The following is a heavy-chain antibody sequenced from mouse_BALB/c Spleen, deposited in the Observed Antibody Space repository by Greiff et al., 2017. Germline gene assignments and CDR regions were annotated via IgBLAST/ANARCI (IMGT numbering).Heavy chain of an antibody. D-gene: IGHD1-2*01. V-gene: IGHV1-4*01. CDR2: INPCSGYT. J-gene: IGHJ1*01. CDR3: AKPATYWYFDD. Sequence: VKLLESGAELARPGASVTMSCKASGYTFTSYTMHWVKQRPGQGLEWIGYINPCSGYTNYNQKFKDKATMTADKSSRTAYMLLSSLTSEDSAVYYGAKPATYWYFDDWGAGTTVTVSS. CDR1: GYTFTSYT.